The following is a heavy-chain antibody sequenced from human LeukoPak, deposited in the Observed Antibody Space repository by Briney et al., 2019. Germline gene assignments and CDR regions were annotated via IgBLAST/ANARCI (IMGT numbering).Heavy chain of an antibody. CDR1: GGSISSNY. CDR3: ARSLSSAWYAYDY. V-gene: IGHV4-59*01. D-gene: IGHD6-19*01. J-gene: IGHJ4*02. CDR2: IYYSGST. Sequence: SEILSLTCTVSGGSISSNYWSWIRQPPGKGLEWIGYIYYSGSTDYNPSLKSRVTVSVDTSKNQFSLKLNSVTAADTAVHYCARSLSSAWYAYDYWGQGTLVTVSS.